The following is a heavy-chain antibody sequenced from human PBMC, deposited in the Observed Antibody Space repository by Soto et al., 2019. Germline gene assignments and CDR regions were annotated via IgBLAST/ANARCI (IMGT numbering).Heavy chain of an antibody. J-gene: IGHJ4*02. V-gene: IGHV3-73*02. CDR3: TRRRDWTAMDPLDY. Sequence: EVQLVESGGGLVQPGGSLKLSCAASGFTFSDSAMHWVRQASGKGLVWVGRIRSKVNTYATAYAASVKGRFTISRDDSMNTAYLQMNSLKTEDTAVYYCTRRRDWTAMDPLDYWGQGTLVTVSS. CDR2: IRSKVNTYAT. D-gene: IGHD5-18*01. CDR1: GFTFSDSA.